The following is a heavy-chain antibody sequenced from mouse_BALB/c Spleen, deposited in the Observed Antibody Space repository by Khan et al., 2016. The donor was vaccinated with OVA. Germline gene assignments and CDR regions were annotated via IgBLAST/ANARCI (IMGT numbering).Heavy chain of an antibody. CDR2: INTYTGES. V-gene: IGHV9-3-1*01. Sequence: QIQLVQSGPELKKPGETVKISCKASGYTFTNYGMNWVKQAPGKGLKWMGWINTYTGESTYADDFKGRFAFSLETSASTAYLQITNLKYEDSAKYVCARMKPYLYFDLWGAGTTVTVSS. CDR1: GYTFTNYG. J-gene: IGHJ1*01. CDR3: ARMKPYLYFDL.